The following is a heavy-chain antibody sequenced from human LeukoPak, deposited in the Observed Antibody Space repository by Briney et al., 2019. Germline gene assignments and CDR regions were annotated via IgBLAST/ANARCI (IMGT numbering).Heavy chain of an antibody. Sequence: ASVKVSCKASGGTFSSYAISWVRQAPGQGLEWMGGIIPIFGTANYAQKFHGRVTITADKSTSTAYMELSSLRSEDTAVYYCARAPMVGRFYFDYWGQGTLVTVSS. V-gene: IGHV1-69*06. CDR3: ARAPMVGRFYFDY. J-gene: IGHJ4*02. CDR2: IIPIFGTA. D-gene: IGHD2-15*01. CDR1: GGTFSSYA.